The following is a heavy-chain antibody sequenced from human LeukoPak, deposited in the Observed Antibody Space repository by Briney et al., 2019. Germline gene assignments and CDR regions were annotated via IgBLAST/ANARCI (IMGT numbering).Heavy chain of an antibody. CDR2: IIPIFGTA. J-gene: IGHJ4*02. V-gene: IGHV1-69*13. CDR3: ARDIDYGGRN. Sequence: GASVKVSCKASGGTFSSYAISWVRQAPGEGLEWMGGIIPIFGTANYAQKFQGRVTITADESTSTAYMELSSPRSEDTAVYYCARDIDYGGRNWGQGTLVTVSS. CDR1: GGTFSSYA. D-gene: IGHD4-23*01.